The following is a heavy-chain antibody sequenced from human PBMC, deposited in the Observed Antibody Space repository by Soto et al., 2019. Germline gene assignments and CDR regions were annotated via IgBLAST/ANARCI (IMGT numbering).Heavy chain of an antibody. Sequence: GESLKISCKGSGYSFTSYWIGWVRQMPGKGLEWMGIIYPGDSDTRYSPSFQGQATISADKSISTAYLQWSSLKASDTAMYYYARQMGGTVPYMDVWGKGTTVTVSS. CDR3: ARQMGGTVPYMDV. D-gene: IGHD4-4*01. J-gene: IGHJ6*03. V-gene: IGHV5-51*01. CDR2: IYPGDSDT. CDR1: GYSFTSYW.